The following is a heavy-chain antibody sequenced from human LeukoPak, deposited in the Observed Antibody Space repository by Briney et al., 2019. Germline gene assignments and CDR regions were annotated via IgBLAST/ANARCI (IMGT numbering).Heavy chain of an antibody. D-gene: IGHD3-3*01. J-gene: IGHJ4*02. V-gene: IGHV3-23*01. CDR1: GFTFSSYA. CDR2: ISGSGGST. Sequence: GGSLRLSCAASGFTFSSYAMSWVRQAPGKGLEWVSAISGSGGSTYYADSVKGRFTISRDNSKNTLYLQMNSLRAEDMAVYYCAKEYDFWSGYSKADYRGQGTLVTVSS. CDR3: AKEYDFWSGYSKADY.